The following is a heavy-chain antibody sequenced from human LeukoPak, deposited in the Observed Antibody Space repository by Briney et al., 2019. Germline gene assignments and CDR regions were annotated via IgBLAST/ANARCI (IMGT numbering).Heavy chain of an antibody. Sequence: PSETLSLTCTVSGGFISRSSYYWSWIRQPPGKGLEWIGEINHSGSTNYNPSLKSRVTISVDTSKNQFSLKLSSVTAADTAVYYCANTQGGSGSWGQGTLVTVSS. CDR3: ANTQGGSGS. V-gene: IGHV4-39*07. J-gene: IGHJ4*02. D-gene: IGHD3-10*01. CDR2: INHSGST. CDR1: GGFISRSSYY.